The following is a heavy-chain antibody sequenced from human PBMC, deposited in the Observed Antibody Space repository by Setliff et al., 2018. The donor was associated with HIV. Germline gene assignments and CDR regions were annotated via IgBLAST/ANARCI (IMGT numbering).Heavy chain of an antibody. CDR1: GDSTTSSSSY. D-gene: IGHD3-10*01. J-gene: IGHJ4*02. CDR3: ARGWFGGYYFDY. V-gene: IGHV4-39*01. CDR2: IYYSGST. Sequence: SETLSLTCTVSGDSTTSSSSYWGWIRQPPGKGLEWIGNIYYSGSTYYNPSLKSRVTISVDTSKNQFSLKLSFVTAADTAVYYCARGWFGGYYFDYWGQGTLVTVSS.